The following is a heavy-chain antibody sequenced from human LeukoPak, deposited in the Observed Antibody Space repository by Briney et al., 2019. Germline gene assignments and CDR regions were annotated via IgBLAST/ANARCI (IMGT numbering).Heavy chain of an antibody. CDR2: ISGSGGST. V-gene: IGHV3-23*01. D-gene: IGHD2-2*01. Sequence: GGSLRLSCAASGFTFSSYAMSWVRQAPGKGLEWVSAISGSGGSTYYADSVKGRFTISRDNSKNTLYLQMNSLRAEDTAVYYCARGQYCSTSSCYSYYHYYYMDVWGKGTTVTVSS. CDR1: GFTFSSYA. CDR3: ARGQYCSTSSCYSYYHYYYMDV. J-gene: IGHJ6*03.